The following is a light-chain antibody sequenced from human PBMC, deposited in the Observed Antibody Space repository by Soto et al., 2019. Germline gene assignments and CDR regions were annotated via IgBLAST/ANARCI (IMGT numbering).Light chain of an antibody. J-gene: IGKJ1*01. CDR3: QHYNSAPRT. CDR2: GAS. CDR1: QGISNN. V-gene: IGKV1-27*01. Sequence: DIQMTQSPSSLSASVGDRVTITCRASQGISNNLAWYQQKPGKVPELLIYGASALQSGVPSRFSGSGYGTDFALTISSLQPEDVATYYCQHYNSAPRTFGQGTKVEIK.